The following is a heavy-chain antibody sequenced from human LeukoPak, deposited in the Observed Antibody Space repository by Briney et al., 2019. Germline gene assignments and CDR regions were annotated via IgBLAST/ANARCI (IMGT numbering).Heavy chain of an antibody. Sequence: GGSLRLSCAASGFTFSTYAMHWVRQAPGKGLEWVAVISNDGSQKYYPNSVQGRFTISRDNSKNTLYLQMNSLRAEDTAVYYCAKDKKSSGTFDIWGQGTMVTVSS. D-gene: IGHD6-25*01. CDR1: GFTFSTYA. J-gene: IGHJ3*02. CDR3: AKDKKSSGTFDI. CDR2: ISNDGSQK. V-gene: IGHV3-30-3*01.